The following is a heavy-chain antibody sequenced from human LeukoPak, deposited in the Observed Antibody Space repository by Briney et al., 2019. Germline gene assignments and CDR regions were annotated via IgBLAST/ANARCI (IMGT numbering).Heavy chain of an antibody. CDR2: ISSSSSTI. CDR3: ARDSIAAAQDY. J-gene: IGHJ4*02. CDR1: GFTFSSYS. Sequence: GGSLRLSCAASGFTFSSYSMNWVRQAPGKGLEWVSYISSSSSTIYYADSVKGRFTISSDNAKNSLYLQMNSLRAEDTAVYYCARDSIAAAQDYWGQGTLVTVSS. V-gene: IGHV3-48*04. D-gene: IGHD6-13*01.